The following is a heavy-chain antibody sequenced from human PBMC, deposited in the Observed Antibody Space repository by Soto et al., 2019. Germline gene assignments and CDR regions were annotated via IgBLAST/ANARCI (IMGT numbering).Heavy chain of an antibody. Sequence: EVHLLASGGCLVQPGGSLRLSCAASGFTFSNYVMNWVRHAPGKGLEWVSTISYSADKTFYADSVKGRFTIARDNSRDTLFLQMNSLRADDAAVYYCVRRARTATTNWGAFDIWGQGTLVTVSS. J-gene: IGHJ3*02. V-gene: IGHV3-23*01. CDR1: GFTFSNYV. CDR3: VRRARTATTNWGAFDI. CDR2: ISYSADKT. D-gene: IGHD1-7*01.